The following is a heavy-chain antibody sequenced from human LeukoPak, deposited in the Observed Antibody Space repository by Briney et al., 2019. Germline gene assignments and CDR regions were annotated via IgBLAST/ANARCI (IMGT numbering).Heavy chain of an antibody. V-gene: IGHV4-39*07. D-gene: IGHD4-17*01. CDR2: IYYSGST. CDR1: GGSISSSSYY. CDR3: ASSCGDYYFDY. J-gene: IGHJ4*02. Sequence: SETLSLTCTVSGGSISSSSYYGGWLRQPPGRGREWVGSIYYSGSTYYTPSLKSRVTISVDTSKNQFSLKLSSVTAADTAVYYCASSCGDYYFDYWGQGTLVTVSS.